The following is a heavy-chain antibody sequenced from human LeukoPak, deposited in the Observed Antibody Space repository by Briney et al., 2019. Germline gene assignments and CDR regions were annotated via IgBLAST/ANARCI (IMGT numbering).Heavy chain of an antibody. CDR1: GGSISSYY. D-gene: IGHD1-26*01. CDR3: ARARSGSSYYYYYMDA. J-gene: IGHJ6*03. CDR2: IYYSGST. V-gene: IGHV4-59*01. Sequence: KTSETLSLTCTVSGGSISSYYWSWIRQPPGKGLEWIGYIYYSGSTNYNPSLKSRVTISVDTSKNQFSLKLSSVTAADTAVYYCARARSGSSYYYYYMDAWGKGTTVTVSS.